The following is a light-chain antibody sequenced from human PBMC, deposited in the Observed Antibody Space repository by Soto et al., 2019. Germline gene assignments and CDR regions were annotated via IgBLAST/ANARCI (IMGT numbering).Light chain of an antibody. CDR3: AAWDDSLSGFYV. CDR2: RNN. J-gene: IGLJ1*01. CDR1: SSDIGTNY. Sequence: QSVLTQPPSASGTPGQRITISCSGSSSDIGTNYVYWYQQLPGTAPKLLIYRNNQRPSGVPDRFSGSKSGTSASLAISGLRSEDEADYHCAAWDDSLSGFYVFGTGTRSPS. V-gene: IGLV1-47*01.